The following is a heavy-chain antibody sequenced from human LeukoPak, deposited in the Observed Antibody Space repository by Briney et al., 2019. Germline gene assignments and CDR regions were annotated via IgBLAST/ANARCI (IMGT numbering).Heavy chain of an antibody. Sequence: ASVKVSCKVSGYTLTELSMHWVRQAPGKGLEWMGGFDPEDGETIYAQKFQGRVTMTEDTPTDTAYKELSSLRSEDTAVYCCATCSGDLEYPFDFDYWGQGTLVTVSS. J-gene: IGHJ4*02. D-gene: IGHD7-27*01. CDR1: GYTLTELS. CDR2: FDPEDGET. CDR3: ATCSGDLEYPFDFDY. V-gene: IGHV1-24*01.